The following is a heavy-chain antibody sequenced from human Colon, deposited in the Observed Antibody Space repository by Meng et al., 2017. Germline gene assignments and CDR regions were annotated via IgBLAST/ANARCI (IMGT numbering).Heavy chain of an antibody. J-gene: IGHJ4*02. CDR1: GFTFTSRW. CDR2: INTDGTTT. D-gene: IGHD3-10*01. CDR3: ARDLNYGSKDY. Sequence: GGSLRLSCVASGFTFTSRWMHWVRQVPGKGLGWVSLINTDGTTTTYADSVKGRFTSSRDNAKNTLYLQMNSLRAEDTAVYYCARDLNYGSKDYWGQGTLVTVSS. V-gene: IGHV3-74*01.